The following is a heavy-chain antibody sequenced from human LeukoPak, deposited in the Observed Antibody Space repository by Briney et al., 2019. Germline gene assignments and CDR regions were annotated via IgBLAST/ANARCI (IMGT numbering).Heavy chain of an antibody. CDR1: GFTFSSYS. CDR3: AKDRDYYGSGSPPYFDY. Sequence: HPGGSLRLSCAASGFTFSSYSMNWVRQAPGKGLEWVAFIRYDGSNKYYADSVKGRFTISRDNSKNTLYLQMNSLRAEDTAVYYCAKDRDYYGSGSPPYFDYWGQGTLVTVSS. J-gene: IGHJ4*02. V-gene: IGHV3-30*02. D-gene: IGHD3-10*01. CDR2: IRYDGSNK.